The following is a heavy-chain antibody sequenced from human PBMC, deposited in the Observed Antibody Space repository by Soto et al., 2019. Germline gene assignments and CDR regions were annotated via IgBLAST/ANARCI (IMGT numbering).Heavy chain of an antibody. CDR3: ARYCSGGSCYSGDDAFDI. D-gene: IGHD2-15*01. Sequence: SQTLSLTCAISGDSVSTSSAAWNWIRQSPSRGLEWLGRTYYRSKWYNDYAVSVKSRITINPDTSKNQFSLQLNSVTPEDTAVYYCARYCSGGSCYSGDDAFDIWGQGTMVTVSS. V-gene: IGHV6-1*01. J-gene: IGHJ3*02. CDR1: GDSVSTSSAA. CDR2: TYYRSKWYN.